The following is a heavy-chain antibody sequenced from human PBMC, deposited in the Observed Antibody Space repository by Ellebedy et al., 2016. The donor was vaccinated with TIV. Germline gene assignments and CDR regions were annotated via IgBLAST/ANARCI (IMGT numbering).Heavy chain of an antibody. CDR3: ARDPPGIAASGPYK. V-gene: IGHV3-53*01. Sequence: PGGSLRLSCTASGFTVGNNYMNWLRQAPGKGLEWVSLIYSGGDTVYQDSVKGRFTISRDSSKNTLYLQMNSLRAEDTAVYYCARDPPGIAASGPYKWGQGTLVTVSS. CDR1: GFTVGNNY. D-gene: IGHD6-13*01. J-gene: IGHJ4*02. CDR2: IYSGGDT.